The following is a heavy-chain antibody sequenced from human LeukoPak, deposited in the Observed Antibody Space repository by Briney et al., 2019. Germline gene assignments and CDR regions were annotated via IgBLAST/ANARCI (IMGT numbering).Heavy chain of an antibody. CDR1: GYTFTSYY. CDR3: ARESSSVWNDVDYYYGMDV. J-gene: IGHJ6*02. CDR2: INPSGGST. Sequence: GASVNVSCKASGYTFTSYYMHWVRQAPGQGLEWMGIINPSGGSTSYAQKFQGRVTITRDTSTSTVYMELSSLRSEDTAVYYCARESSSVWNDVDYYYGMDVWGQGTTVTVSS. D-gene: IGHD1-1*01. V-gene: IGHV1-46*01.